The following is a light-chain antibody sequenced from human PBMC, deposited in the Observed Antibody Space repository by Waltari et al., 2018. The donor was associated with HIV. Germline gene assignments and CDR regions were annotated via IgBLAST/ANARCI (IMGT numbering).Light chain of an antibody. Sequence: QSALTQPPSASGSPGPSLTISCSGTSSDVGGYNYVSWYQQHPGKAPKLMIYEVSTRPSGVPDRFSGSKSGNTASLTVSGLQAEDEADYYCSSYAGSSWVFGGGTKLTVL. CDR2: EVS. J-gene: IGLJ3*02. CDR3: SSYAGSSWV. CDR1: SSDVGGYNY. V-gene: IGLV2-8*01.